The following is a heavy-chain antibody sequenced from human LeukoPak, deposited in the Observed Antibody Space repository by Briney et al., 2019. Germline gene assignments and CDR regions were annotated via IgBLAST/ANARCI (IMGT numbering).Heavy chain of an antibody. Sequence: GGSLRLSCAASGFTVSSNYMSWVRQAPGKGLEWVASISGRGDYMYYADSVKGRFTISRDNAKNSLFLQMNSLRADDTAVYYCARRSGSYDYWGQGTLVTVSS. CDR2: ISGRGDYM. D-gene: IGHD1-26*01. CDR1: GFTVSSNY. CDR3: ARRSGSYDY. V-gene: IGHV3-21*01. J-gene: IGHJ4*02.